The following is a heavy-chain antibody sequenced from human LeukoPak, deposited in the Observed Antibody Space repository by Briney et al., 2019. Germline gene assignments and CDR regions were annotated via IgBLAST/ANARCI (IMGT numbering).Heavy chain of an antibody. D-gene: IGHD4-23*01. CDR3: AYGGNSFDY. V-gene: IGHV3-30*03. CDR1: GFTFSSYG. CDR2: ISYDGSNK. J-gene: IGHJ4*02. Sequence: GGSLRLSCAAPGFTFSSYGMRWVRQAPGKGLEWVAVISYDGSNKYYADSVKGRFTISRDNSKNPLYLQMNSLRAEDTAVYYCAYGGNSFDYWGQGTLVTVSS.